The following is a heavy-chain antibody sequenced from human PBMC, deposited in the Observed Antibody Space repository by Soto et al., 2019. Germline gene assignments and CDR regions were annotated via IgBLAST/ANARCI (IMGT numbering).Heavy chain of an antibody. CDR1: GFTFSSYA. V-gene: IGHV3-23*01. CDR2: ISGSGGST. J-gene: IGHJ6*02. CDR3: AKALWVSQVYYYGMDV. Sequence: GGSLRLSCAASGFTFSSYAMSWVRQAPGKGLEWVSAISGSGGSTYYADSVKGRFTISRDNSKNTLYLQMNSLRAEDTAVYYCAKALWVSQVYYYGMDVWGQGTTVTVSS. D-gene: IGHD7-27*01.